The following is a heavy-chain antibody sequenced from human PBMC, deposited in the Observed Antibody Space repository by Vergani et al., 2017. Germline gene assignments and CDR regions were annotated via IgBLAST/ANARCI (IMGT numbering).Heavy chain of an antibody. Sequence: EVQLVESGGGLVQPGGSLRLSCAASGFTFSSYAISWVRQAPWKGLELFSSISGSGGSTYYADSVKGRFTISRDNSKNTLYLQMNSLRAEDTAIYYCASRLIAVVWWGIDYWGQGTLVTVSS. D-gene: IGHD6-19*01. J-gene: IGHJ4*02. CDR1: GFTFSSYA. CDR2: ISGSGGST. V-gene: IGHV3-23*04. CDR3: ASRLIAVVWWGIDY.